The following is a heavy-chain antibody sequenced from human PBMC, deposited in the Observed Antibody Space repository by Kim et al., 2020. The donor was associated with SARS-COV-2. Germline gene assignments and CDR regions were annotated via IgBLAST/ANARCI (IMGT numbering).Heavy chain of an antibody. Sequence: GGSLRLSCAASGFTFSSYSMNWVRQAPGKGLEWVSSISSSSSYISYADSVKGRFTISRDNAKNSLYLQMNSQRAEYTAVYYCARAPRGNSYGPGDHWGQG. D-gene: IGHD5-18*01. CDR2: ISSSSSYI. CDR1: GFTFSSYS. CDR3: ARAPRGNSYGPGDH. J-gene: IGHJ4*02. V-gene: IGHV3-21*01.